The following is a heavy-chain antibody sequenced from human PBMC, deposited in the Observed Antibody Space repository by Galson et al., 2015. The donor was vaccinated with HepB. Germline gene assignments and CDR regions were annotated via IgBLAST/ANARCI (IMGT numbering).Heavy chain of an antibody. J-gene: IGHJ3*02. Sequence: SCKASGGTFSSYAISWVRQAPGKGLEWVSAISGSGGSTYYADSVKGRFTISRDNSKNTLYLQMNSLRAEDTAVYYCAKDVTHRGIAAAGHDAFDIWGQGTMVTVSS. V-gene: IGHV3-23*01. CDR3: AKDVTHRGIAAAGHDAFDI. CDR1: GGTFSSYA. D-gene: IGHD6-13*01. CDR2: ISGSGGST.